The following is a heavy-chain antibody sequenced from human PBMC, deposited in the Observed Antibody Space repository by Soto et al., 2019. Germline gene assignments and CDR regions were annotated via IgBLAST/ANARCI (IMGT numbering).Heavy chain of an antibody. CDR1: GFTFSGYG. Sequence: GGSLRLSCASSGFTFSGYGMHWVRQATGKGLEWVAVIRYDGSNTYYADSVKGRFTISRDNPRNTLYLQMNSLRAEDTAVYYCARDGVGATTYFGYFDYWGQGTLVTVSS. J-gene: IGHJ4*02. D-gene: IGHD1-26*01. CDR3: ARDGVGATTYFGYFDY. CDR2: IRYDGSNT. V-gene: IGHV3-33*01.